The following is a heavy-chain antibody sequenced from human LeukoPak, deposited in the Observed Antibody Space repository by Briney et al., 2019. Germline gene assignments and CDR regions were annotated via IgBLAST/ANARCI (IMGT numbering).Heavy chain of an antibody. CDR1: GVTFSSDT. CDR2: TSYDGSNK. Sequence: VGSLRLSSAASGVTFSSDTIEWVREGPGKGLERVAITSYDGSNKYYTDSVKDRFTISRDNSKNTLYLQMDSLRGEDTAVYYCARDRDDYDLGHFDSWGQGTLVTV. CDR3: ARDRDDYDLGHFDS. J-gene: IGHJ5*01. D-gene: IGHD3-3*01. V-gene: IGHV3-30-3*01.